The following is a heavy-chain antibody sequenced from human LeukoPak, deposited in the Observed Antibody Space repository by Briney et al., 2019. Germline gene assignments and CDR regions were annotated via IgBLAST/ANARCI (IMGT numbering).Heavy chain of an antibody. Sequence: PGGSLRLSCAASGFTFSSYSMNWVRHARGRGLEWVSSISSSRSYIYYTDSVKGRFTISRDNAKNSLYLQMYSLRAEDTAVYYCARSDVDTGMYYFDYWGQGTLVTVSS. CDR3: ARSDVDTGMYYFDY. CDR2: ISSSRSYI. V-gene: IGHV3-21*01. D-gene: IGHD5-18*01. CDR1: GFTFSSYS. J-gene: IGHJ4*02.